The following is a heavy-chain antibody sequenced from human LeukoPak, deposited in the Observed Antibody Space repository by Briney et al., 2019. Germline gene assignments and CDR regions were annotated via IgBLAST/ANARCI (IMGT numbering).Heavy chain of an antibody. D-gene: IGHD3-16*01. CDR2: ITRDGSST. CDR3: ARDPGYESWSPFWGGMDV. V-gene: IGHV3-74*01. J-gene: IGHJ6*04. Sequence: PGGSLRLSCAASGFTFSSSWMHWVRQAPGKGLVWVSRITRDGSSTTYADSVKGRFITSRDNAKNTLYLQMDSLRDDDTAVYYCARDPGYESWSPFWGGMDVWGNGTTVIVSS. CDR1: GFTFSSSW.